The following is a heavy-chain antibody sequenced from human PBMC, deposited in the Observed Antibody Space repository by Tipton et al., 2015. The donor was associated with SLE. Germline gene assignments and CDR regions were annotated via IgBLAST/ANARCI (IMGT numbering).Heavy chain of an antibody. J-gene: IGHJ4*02. CDR2: INQNGSTQ. D-gene: IGHD1-14*01. Sequence: SLRLSCAASGFTFSNFWISWVRQAPGKGLEWVANINQNGSTQYYVDSVKGRFTISRDNAKNTLYLQMNSLRAEDTAVYYCVRTMTGGYFDYWGQGALVTVSS. CDR3: VRTMTGGYFDY. CDR1: GFTFSNFW. V-gene: IGHV3-7*01.